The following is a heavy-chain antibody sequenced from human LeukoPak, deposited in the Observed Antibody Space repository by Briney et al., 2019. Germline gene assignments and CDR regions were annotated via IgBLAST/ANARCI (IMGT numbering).Heavy chain of an antibody. CDR2: ISSNGGGT. CDR1: GFTFSSYA. Sequence: GGSLRLSCAASGFTFSSYAMHWVRQAPGKGLEYVSAISSNGGGTYYANSVKGRFPISRDNSKNTLYFQMGSLRAEAMAVYYFARPRFGASPLNVLNFWGKGTMSTSSS. V-gene: IGHV3-64*01. CDR3: ARPRFGASPLNVLNF. J-gene: IGHJ3*01. D-gene: IGHD3-10*02.